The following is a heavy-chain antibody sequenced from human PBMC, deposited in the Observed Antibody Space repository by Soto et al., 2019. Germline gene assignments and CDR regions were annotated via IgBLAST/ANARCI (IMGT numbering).Heavy chain of an antibody. Sequence: QVQLVESGGGVVQPGRSLRLSCTASGFTFRSFAMHWVRQAPGKGLEWLAVVSFDGRNKYYADSVKGRFTISRDNSNSTVFLQMTGLRSEDTGVYYCARPAGPFDYWGQGTLVTVSS. CDR2: VSFDGRNK. CDR3: ARPAGPFDY. J-gene: IGHJ4*02. V-gene: IGHV3-30*04. CDR1: GFTFRSFA.